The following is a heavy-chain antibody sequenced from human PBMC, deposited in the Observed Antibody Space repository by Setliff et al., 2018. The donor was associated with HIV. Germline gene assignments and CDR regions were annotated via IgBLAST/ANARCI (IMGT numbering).Heavy chain of an antibody. CDR2: VYYGGST. Sequence: PSETLSLTCTVSGGSISSHYWAWLRQPPGKGLEWIGNVYYGGSTFYNPSLRSRFTLSLDASKKQVSLKLNSVTAADTAVYYCARGLSIFGVATPGFYSFMDVWGKGTTVTVSS. J-gene: IGHJ6*03. CDR3: ARGLSIFGVATPGFYSFMDV. D-gene: IGHD3-3*01. V-gene: IGHV4-59*11. CDR1: GGSISSHY.